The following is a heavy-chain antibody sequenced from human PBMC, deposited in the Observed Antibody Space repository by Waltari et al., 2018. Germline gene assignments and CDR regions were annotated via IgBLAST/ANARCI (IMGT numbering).Heavy chain of an antibody. CDR3: AKDHYSGSDVASFFDY. V-gene: IGHV3-23*01. Sequence: VQLLESGGGLAQPGGSLRVSCAASGFTFRRFAMSWVRQAPGKGLEWVSTISGAGYITRYSDSVKGRFTISRDNSQNTLYLQINSLRAEDTAIYYCAKDHYSGSDVASFFDYWGQGALVTVSS. J-gene: IGHJ4*02. CDR2: ISGAGYIT. CDR1: GFTFRRFA. D-gene: IGHD3-10*01.